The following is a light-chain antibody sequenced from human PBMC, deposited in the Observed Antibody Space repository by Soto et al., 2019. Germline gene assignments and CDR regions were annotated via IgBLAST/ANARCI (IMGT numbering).Light chain of an antibody. V-gene: IGKV3-20*01. CDR1: QSVSSSY. CDR2: GAS. J-gene: IGKJ5*01. CDR3: QQYGSSLFT. Sequence: EIVLTESPGTLSLSPGERATLSCRASQSVSSSYLAWYQQKTGQAPRILIYGASSRATGIPDRLSGSGSGTDFTLTISRLEPEDFAVYYCQQYGSSLFTXGQGTRLDIK.